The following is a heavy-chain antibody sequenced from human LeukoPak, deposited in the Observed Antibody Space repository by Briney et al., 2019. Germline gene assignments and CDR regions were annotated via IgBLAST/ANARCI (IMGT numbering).Heavy chain of an antibody. CDR1: GGSFSGYY. D-gene: IGHD3-10*01. CDR2: INHSGST. V-gene: IGHV4-34*01. CDR3: ARGSLGELSYYYYGMDV. Sequence: PSETLSLTCAVYGGSFSGYYWSWIRQPPGKGLEWIGEINHSGSTNYNPSLKSRVTISVDTSKNQFSLKLSSVTAADTAVYYCARGSLGELSYYYYGMDVWGQGTTVTVSS. J-gene: IGHJ6*02.